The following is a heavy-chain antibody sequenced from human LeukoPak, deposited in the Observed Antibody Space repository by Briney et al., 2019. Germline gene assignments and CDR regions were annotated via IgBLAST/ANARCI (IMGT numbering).Heavy chain of an antibody. CDR3: ARESIAARLTGGY. D-gene: IGHD6-6*01. J-gene: IGHJ4*02. Sequence: PSQTLSLTCTVSGGSISSGGYYWSWIRQPPGKGLEWIGYIYHSGSTYYNPSLKSRVTISVDRSKNQFSLKLSSMTAADTAVYYCARESIAARLTGGYWGQGTLVTVSS. CDR1: GGSISSGGYY. CDR2: IYHSGST. V-gene: IGHV4-30-2*01.